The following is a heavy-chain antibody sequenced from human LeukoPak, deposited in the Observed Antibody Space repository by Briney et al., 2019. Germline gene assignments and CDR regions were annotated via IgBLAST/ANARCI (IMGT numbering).Heavy chain of an antibody. Sequence: PGGSLRLSCAASGFIFRSNYMTWVRQAPGEGREWVSVIHNDGYTYYTDSVKGRFTISRDNSKNTLYLQMNSLRVEDTAVYYCAALARDYWGQGTLVTVSS. V-gene: IGHV3-53*01. CDR3: AALARDY. J-gene: IGHJ4*02. CDR2: IHNDGYT. D-gene: IGHD3-3*02. CDR1: GFIFRSNY.